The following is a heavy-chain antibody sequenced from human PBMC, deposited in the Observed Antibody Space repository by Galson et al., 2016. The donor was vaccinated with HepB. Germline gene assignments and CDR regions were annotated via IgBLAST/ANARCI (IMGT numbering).Heavy chain of an antibody. V-gene: IGHV3-7*01. CDR3: ARDVNYRDSSGSYYEAFDI. D-gene: IGHD3-22*01. CDR2: IKRDGSDK. J-gene: IGHJ3*02. Sequence: SLRLSCAASGFTFGSHWMTWVRQAPGKGLQWVANIKRDGSDKHYVDSVKGRFTISRDNAKDSLYLQMNSLGAEDTAVYYCARDVNYRDSSGSYYEAFDIWGPGTMVTVAS. CDR1: GFTFGSHW.